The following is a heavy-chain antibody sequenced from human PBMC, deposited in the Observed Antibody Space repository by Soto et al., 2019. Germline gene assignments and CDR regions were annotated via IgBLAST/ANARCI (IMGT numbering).Heavy chain of an antibody. CDR2: IYYSGST. D-gene: IGHD3-22*01. Sequence: PSETLSLTCTVSGGSISSYYWSWIQQPPGKGLEWIGYIYYSGSTNYNPSLKSRVTISVDTSKNQFSLKLSSVTAADTAVYYCARGMGYDSSGYYYGYWGQGTLVTVSS. CDR1: GGSISSYY. J-gene: IGHJ4*02. CDR3: ARGMGYDSSGYYYGY. V-gene: IGHV4-59*01.